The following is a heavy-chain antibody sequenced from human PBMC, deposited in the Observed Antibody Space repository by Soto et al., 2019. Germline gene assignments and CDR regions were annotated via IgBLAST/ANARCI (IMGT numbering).Heavy chain of an antibody. V-gene: IGHV3-48*03. J-gene: IGHJ4*02. Sequence: EVQLVESGGGLVQPGGSLRLSCAASGFTFSSYEMNWVRQAPGKGLEWVSYISSSSSYIYYADSVKGRFTISRDNAKNSLYLQMNSLRAEDTAVYYCARDSGYDFWSGLPPTYYFDYWGQGTLVTVSS. CDR1: GFTFSSYE. CDR2: ISSSSSYI. CDR3: ARDSGYDFWSGLPPTYYFDY. D-gene: IGHD3-3*01.